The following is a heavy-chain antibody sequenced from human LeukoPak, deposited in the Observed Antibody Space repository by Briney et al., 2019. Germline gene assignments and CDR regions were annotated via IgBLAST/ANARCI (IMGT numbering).Heavy chain of an antibody. V-gene: IGHV1-2*02. CDR1: GYTFTGYY. D-gene: IGHD4-17*01. CDR3: ASPGGGTTVTTNEYYYYYMDV. J-gene: IGHJ6*03. CDR2: INPNSGGT. Sequence: ASVKVSCKASGYTFTGYYMHWVRLAPGQGLEWMGWINPNSGGTNYAQKFQGRVTMTRDTSISTAYMELSRLRSDDTAVYYCASPGGGTTVTTNEYYYYYMDVWGKGTTVTVSS.